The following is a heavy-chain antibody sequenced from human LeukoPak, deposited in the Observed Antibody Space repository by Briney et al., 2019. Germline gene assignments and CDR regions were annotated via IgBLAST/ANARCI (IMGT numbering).Heavy chain of an antibody. Sequence: SETLSLTCTVSGGSISSSSYYWGWIRQPPGKGLEWIGSIYYSGSTYYNPSLKSRVTISVDTSKNQFSLKLSSVTAADTAVYYCARDRDTYYDFWSGYLRYYYYMDVWGKGTTVTVSS. CDR1: GGSISSSSYY. V-gene: IGHV4-39*07. CDR2: IYYSGST. D-gene: IGHD3-3*01. CDR3: ARDRDTYYDFWSGYLRYYYYMDV. J-gene: IGHJ6*03.